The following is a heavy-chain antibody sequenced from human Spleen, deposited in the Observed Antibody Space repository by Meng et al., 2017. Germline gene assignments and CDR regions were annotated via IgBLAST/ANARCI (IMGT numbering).Heavy chain of an antibody. D-gene: IGHD4-11*01. CDR2: INRSGST. J-gene: IGHJ4*02. V-gene: IGHV4-34*01. CDR3: ARGPTTMAHDFDY. Sequence: VQLQGWGARLWKHSGSLVLTFVFSGGSFSYYYWSWIRQHPGKGLEWIGGINRSGSTNYNPSLESRGTISVDTSQNNLSLKLSSVTAADSAVYYCARGPTTMAHDFDYWGQGTLVTVSS. CDR1: GGSFSYYY.